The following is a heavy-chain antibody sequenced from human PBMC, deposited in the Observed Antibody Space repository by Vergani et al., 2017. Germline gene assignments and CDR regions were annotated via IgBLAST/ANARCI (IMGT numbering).Heavy chain of an antibody. J-gene: IGHJ6*02. CDR3: ARGIYGDYVSYYGMDV. D-gene: IGHD4-17*01. CDR1: GYSITSGNY. V-gene: IGHV4-61*01. CDR2: IYYSGST. Sequence: QVQLRGSGPGLVKPSETLSLTCAVSGYSITSGNYWSWIRQPPGKGLEWIGYIYYSGSTNYNPSLKSRVTISVDTSKNQFSLKLSSVTAADTAVYYCARGIYGDYVSYYGMDVWGQGTTVTVSS.